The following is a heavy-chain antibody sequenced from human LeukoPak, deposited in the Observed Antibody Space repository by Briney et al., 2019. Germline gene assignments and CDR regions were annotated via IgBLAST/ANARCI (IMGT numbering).Heavy chain of an antibody. J-gene: IGHJ4*02. V-gene: IGHV1-69*06. CDR1: GGTFSSYA. Sequence: SVKVSCKASGGTFSSYAISWVRQAPGQGLEWMGGIITIFGTTNYAQKFQGRVTITADTSTSTAYMELSSLRSEDTAVYYCASVGGHYYDSSGSIGGYFDYWGQGTLVTVSS. D-gene: IGHD3-22*01. CDR3: ASVGGHYYDSSGSIGGYFDY. CDR2: IITIFGTT.